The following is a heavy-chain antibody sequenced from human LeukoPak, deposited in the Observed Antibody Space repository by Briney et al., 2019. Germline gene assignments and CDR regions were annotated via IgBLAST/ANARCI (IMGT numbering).Heavy chain of an antibody. Sequence: SETLSLTCTVSGGSISSGGYYWSWIRQHPGKGLEWIGYIYYSGSTYYNPSLKSRVTISVETSKNQFSLKLSSVTAADTAVYYCARGRKETYYYASGSYYYFDYWGQGTLVTVSS. CDR3: ARGRKETYYYASGSYYYFDY. V-gene: IGHV4-31*03. J-gene: IGHJ4*02. CDR1: GGSISSGGYY. D-gene: IGHD3-10*01. CDR2: IYYSGST.